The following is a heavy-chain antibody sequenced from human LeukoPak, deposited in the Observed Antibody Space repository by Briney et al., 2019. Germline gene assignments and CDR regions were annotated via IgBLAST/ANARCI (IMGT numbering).Heavy chain of an antibody. V-gene: IGHV1-8*03. CDR2: MNPNSGNS. J-gene: IGHJ3*02. CDR3: VGVDYSIAFDI. D-gene: IGHD4-11*01. CDR1: GYTFTNFD. Sequence: GASVKVSCKASGYTFTNFDINWVRQATGQGLEWMGWMNPNSGNSGCAEKFQDRVTITRNTSITTTYLELSSLRSEDTAMYYCVGVDYSIAFDIWGQGAMLTVSS.